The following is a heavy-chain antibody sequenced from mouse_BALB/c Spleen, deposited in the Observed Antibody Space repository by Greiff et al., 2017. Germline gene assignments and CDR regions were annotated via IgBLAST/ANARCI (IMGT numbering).Heavy chain of an antibody. CDR1: GFTFSSFG. CDR2: ISSGSSTI. J-gene: IGHJ4*01. Sequence: EVKVVESGGGLVQPGGSRKLSCAASGFTFSSFGMHWVRQAPEKGLEWVAYISSGSSTIYYADTVKGRFTISRDNPKNTLFLQMTSLRSEDTAMYYCARLGDSSGSYAMDYWGQGTSVTVSS. D-gene: IGHD3-2*01. V-gene: IGHV5-17*02. CDR3: ARLGDSSGSYAMDY.